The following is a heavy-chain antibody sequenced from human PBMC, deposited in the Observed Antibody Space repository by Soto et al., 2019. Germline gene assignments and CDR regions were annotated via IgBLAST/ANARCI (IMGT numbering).Heavy chain of an antibody. CDR3: TSTTIAARPDY. V-gene: IGHV3-73*01. D-gene: IGHD6-6*01. J-gene: IGHJ4*02. CDR2: IRSKANSYAT. CDR1: GFTFSGSA. Sequence: EVQLVDSGGGLVQTGGSLNLSCAASGFTFSGSAMHWVREASGKGLEWVGRIRSKANSYATAYAASVKGRFTISRDDSKNTAYLQMNSLKTEDTAVYYCTSTTIAARPDYWGQGTLVTVSS.